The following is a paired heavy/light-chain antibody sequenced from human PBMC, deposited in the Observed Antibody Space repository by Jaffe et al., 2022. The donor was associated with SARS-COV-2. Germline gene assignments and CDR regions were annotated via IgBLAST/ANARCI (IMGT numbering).Heavy chain of an antibody. D-gene: IGHD6-19*01. CDR2: ISSSGSTI. V-gene: IGHV3-11*01. Sequence: QVQLVESGGGLVKPGGSLRLSCAASGFTFSDYYMSWIRQAPGKGLEWVSYISSSGSTIYYADSVKGRFTISRDNAKNSLYLQMNSLRAEDTAVYYCARSEGWLVRSGMDVWGQGTTVTVSS. CDR1: GFTFSDYY. J-gene: IGHJ6*02. CDR3: ARSEGWLVRSGMDV.
Light chain of an antibody. J-gene: IGLJ3*02. CDR3: SSYAGSNIL. V-gene: IGLV2-8*01. CDR1: SSDVGGYNY. Sequence: QSALTQPPSASGSPGQSVTISCTGTSSDVGGYNYVSWYQQHPGKAPKLMIYEVSKRPSGVPDRFSGSKSGNTASLTVSGLQAEDEADYYCSSYAGSNILFGGGTKLTVL. CDR2: EVS.